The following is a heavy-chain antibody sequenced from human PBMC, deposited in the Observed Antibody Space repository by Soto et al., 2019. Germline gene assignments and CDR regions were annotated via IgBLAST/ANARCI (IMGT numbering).Heavy chain of an antibody. V-gene: IGHV4-31*03. D-gene: IGHD3-3*01. CDR1: GGSISSGGYY. CDR3: ARGPDSSHWYFDL. Sequence: QVQLQESGPGLVKPSQTLSLTCTVSGGSISSGGYYWSWIRQHPGKALEWIGYIYYSGSTYYNPSLKSRVTISVDTSTNQFSLKLSSVTAADTAVYYCARGPDSSHWYFDLWGRGTLVTVSS. J-gene: IGHJ2*01. CDR2: IYYSGST.